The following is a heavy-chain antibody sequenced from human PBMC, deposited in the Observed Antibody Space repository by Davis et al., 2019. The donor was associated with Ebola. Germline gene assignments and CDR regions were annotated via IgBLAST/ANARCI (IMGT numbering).Heavy chain of an antibody. D-gene: IGHD1-20*01. CDR1: GYTFTSYA. J-gene: IGHJ6*04. V-gene: IGHV1-3*01. CDR2: INAGNGNT. Sequence: ASVKVSCKASGYTFTSYAMHWVRQAPGQRLEWMGWINAGNGNTKYSQKFQGRVTITRDTSASTAYMELSSLRSEDTAVYYCASGGRISGIDLFQVGGMDVWGKGTTVTVSS. CDR3: ASGGRISGIDLFQVGGMDV.